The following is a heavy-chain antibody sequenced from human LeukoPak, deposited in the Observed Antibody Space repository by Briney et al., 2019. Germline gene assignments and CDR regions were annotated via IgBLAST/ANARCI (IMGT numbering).Heavy chain of an antibody. CDR3: ARGGTGDGFDI. J-gene: IGHJ3*02. D-gene: IGHD3/OR15-3a*01. Sequence: GGSLRLSCAVSGFTFSDYYMSWFHQAPGKGLEWVSYITSSGSTIYYADSVKGRFTISRDNAKNSLYLQMNSLRADDTAVYYCARGGTGDGFDIWGQGTMVTVSS. CDR2: ITSSGSTI. V-gene: IGHV3-11*01. CDR1: GFTFSDYY.